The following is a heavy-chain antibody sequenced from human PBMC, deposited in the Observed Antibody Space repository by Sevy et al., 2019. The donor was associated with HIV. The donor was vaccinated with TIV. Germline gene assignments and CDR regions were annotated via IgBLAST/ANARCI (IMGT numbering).Heavy chain of an antibody. V-gene: IGHV3-30*02. D-gene: IGHD2-8*02. CDR3: AKDRKVLLVVYAIPFDALDI. CDR1: GFTFSNYG. J-gene: IGHJ3*02. Sequence: GGSLRLSCAASGFTFSNYGIHWVRQAPGKGLEWVAFIRYDGSNEYDVDSVKGRFTISRDNSKSTLYLQMNSLSAEDTAVYYCAKDRKVLLVVYAIPFDALDIWGQGTMVTVSS. CDR2: IRYDGSNE.